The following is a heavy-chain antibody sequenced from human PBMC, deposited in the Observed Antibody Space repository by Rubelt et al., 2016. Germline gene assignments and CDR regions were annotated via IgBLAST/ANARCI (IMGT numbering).Heavy chain of an antibody. D-gene: IGHD6-13*01. J-gene: IGHJ6*02. CDR2: ISSGSSYI. V-gene: IGHV3-21*01. Sequence: LVESGGGLVQPGGSLRLSCAASGFTFSSYSMSWVRQAPGKGLEWVSSISSGSSYIHYADSVKGRFTVSRDNAKNSLYLQMSSLRAEDTAVYYCARDLHDSSTSYRGSDYYFGMDVWGQGTTVTVSS. CDR3: ARDLHDSSTSYRGSDYYFGMDV. CDR1: GFTFSSYS.